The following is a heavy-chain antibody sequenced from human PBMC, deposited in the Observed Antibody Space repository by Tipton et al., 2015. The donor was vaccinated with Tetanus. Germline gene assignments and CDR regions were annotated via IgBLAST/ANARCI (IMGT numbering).Heavy chain of an antibody. CDR2: IHRGGST. D-gene: IGHD2-2*02. V-gene: IGHV4-34*01. Sequence: GLVKPSETLSLTCGVFGDYLSDYYWTWVRQPPGKGLEWIGEIHRGGSTNYNPSLKSRLIISADTSKNQFSLRLSSVTAADTAVYYCASYNIPYYFDYWGRGTLVTVSS. J-gene: IGHJ4*02. CDR3: ASYNIPYYFDY. CDR1: GDYLSDYY.